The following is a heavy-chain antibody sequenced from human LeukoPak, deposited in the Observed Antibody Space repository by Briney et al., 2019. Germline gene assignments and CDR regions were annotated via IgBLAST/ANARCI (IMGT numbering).Heavy chain of an antibody. CDR1: GFTFSSYA. J-gene: IGHJ4*02. V-gene: IGHV3-30*01. CDR2: ISYDGSNK. CDR3: ARDLEGTRITIFGIGY. D-gene: IGHD3-3*01. Sequence: GGSLRLSCAASGFTFSSYAMHWVRQAPGKGLEWVAVISYDGSNKYYADSVKGRFTISRDNSKNTLYLQMNSLRAEDTAVYYYARDLEGTRITIFGIGYWGQGTLVTVSS.